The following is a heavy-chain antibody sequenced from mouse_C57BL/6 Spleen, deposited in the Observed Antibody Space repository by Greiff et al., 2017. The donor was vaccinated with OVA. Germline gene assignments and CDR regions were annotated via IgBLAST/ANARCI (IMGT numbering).Heavy chain of an antibody. V-gene: IGHV5-17*01. Sequence: EVQLVESGGGLVKPGGSLKLSCAASGFTFSDYGMHWVRQAPEKGLEWVAYISSGSSTIYYADTVKGRFTISRDNAKNTLFLQMTSLRSEDTAMYYCAREDDYDRGAFDYWGQGTTLTVSS. D-gene: IGHD2-4*01. J-gene: IGHJ2*01. CDR1: GFTFSDYG. CDR2: ISSGSSTI. CDR3: AREDDYDRGAFDY.